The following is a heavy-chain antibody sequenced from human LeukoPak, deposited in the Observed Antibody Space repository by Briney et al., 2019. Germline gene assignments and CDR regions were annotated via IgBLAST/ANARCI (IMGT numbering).Heavy chain of an antibody. CDR3: ARDRSLGIIDY. Sequence: SETLSLTCIVSGDSLSGYYSGYYWSWIRQPPGKGLEWIGYIYYSGSTNCNPSLKSRVTISVDASKNHFSLKVTSVTAADTAVYYCARDRSLGIIDYWGQGTLVTVSS. V-gene: IGHV4-61*03. CDR2: IYYSGST. CDR1: GDSLSGYYSGYY. J-gene: IGHJ4*02. D-gene: IGHD3-16*01.